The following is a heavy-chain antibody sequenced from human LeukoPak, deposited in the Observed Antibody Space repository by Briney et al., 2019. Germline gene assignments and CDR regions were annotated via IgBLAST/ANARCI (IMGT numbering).Heavy chain of an antibody. CDR1: GFTFDDYA. CDR2: ISKDGSST. V-gene: IGHV3-74*01. CDR3: ARDEVGVGATHDY. D-gene: IGHD1-26*01. Sequence: GGSLRLSCAASGFTFDDYAMHWVRQAPGKGLVWVSRISKDGSSTYYADSVKGRFTISRDNAKNTLYLQMNSLRAEDTAVYYCARDEVGVGATHDYWGQGTLVTVSS. J-gene: IGHJ4*02.